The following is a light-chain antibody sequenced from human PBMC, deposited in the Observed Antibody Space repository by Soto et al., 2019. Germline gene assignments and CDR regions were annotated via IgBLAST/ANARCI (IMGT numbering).Light chain of an antibody. CDR2: DVS. V-gene: IGKV1-5*01. J-gene: IGKJ1*01. CDR3: QQYMSYS. CDR1: QSICSW. Sequence: DIQVTQSPSSLSGSVGKRVIITFRASQSICSWLAWYHHQPGKAPDLLIYDVSTFQIWVPSMFSGSGSGTEFTLTISSLQPDDFATYYCQQYMSYSFGQGTKVYIK.